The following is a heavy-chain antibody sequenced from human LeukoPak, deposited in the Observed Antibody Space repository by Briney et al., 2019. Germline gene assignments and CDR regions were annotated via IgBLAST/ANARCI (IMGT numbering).Heavy chain of an antibody. CDR1: GGSISSSSYY. V-gene: IGHV4-39*07. CDR3: ARSVVPAAPEGFDY. CDR2: IYYSGST. D-gene: IGHD2-2*01. Sequence: PSETLSLTCTVSGGSISSSSYYWGWIRQPPGKGLEWIGSIYYSGSTYYNPSLKSRVTISVDTSKNQFSLKLSSVTAADTAVYYCARSVVPAAPEGFDYWGQGTLVTVSS. J-gene: IGHJ4*02.